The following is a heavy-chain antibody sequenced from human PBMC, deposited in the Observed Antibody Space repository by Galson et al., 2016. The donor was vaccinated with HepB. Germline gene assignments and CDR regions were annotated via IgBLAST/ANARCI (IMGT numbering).Heavy chain of an antibody. CDR3: GKHGGFEY. V-gene: IGHV3-23*01. CDR2: ITRSGDAT. CDR1: GFSFSNSG. J-gene: IGHJ4*02. D-gene: IGHD3-16*01. Sequence: SLRLSCAASGFSFSNSGMSWVRQAPGRGLEWVSGITRSGDATPYADLVKGRFTISRDNSKNTLDLYMNNLTAGDTAICYCGKHGGFEYWGQGALVTVSS.